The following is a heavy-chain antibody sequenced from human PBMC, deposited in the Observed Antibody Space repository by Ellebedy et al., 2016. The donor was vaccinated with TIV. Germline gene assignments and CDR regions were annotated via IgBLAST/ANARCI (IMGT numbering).Heavy chain of an antibody. D-gene: IGHD3-22*01. CDR1: GYTFTSYG. CDR3: ARSYYDSLAEYFQH. CDR2: ISAYNGNT. Sequence: ASVKVSCKASGYTFTSYGISWVRQAPGQGLEWMGWISAYNGNTNYAQKLQGRVTMTTDTSTSTAYMELRSLRSDDTAVYYCARSYYDSLAEYFQHWGQGTLVTVSS. V-gene: IGHV1-18*01. J-gene: IGHJ1*01.